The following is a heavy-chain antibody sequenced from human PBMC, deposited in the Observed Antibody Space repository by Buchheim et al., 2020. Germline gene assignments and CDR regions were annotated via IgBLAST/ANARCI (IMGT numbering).Heavy chain of an antibody. D-gene: IGHD1-1*01. CDR1: GYSFTSYS. CDR3: ARRYNWNDGLYYYGMDV. Sequence: QVQLVQSGAEVKKPGASVKVSCKASGYSFTSYSMYWVRQAPGQGLEWMGIINPSGGSTSYAQKFQGRVTMTRDTSPSTVYMELSSLRSEDTAVYYCARRYNWNDGLYYYGMDVWGQGTT. J-gene: IGHJ6*02. CDR2: INPSGGST. V-gene: IGHV1-46*01.